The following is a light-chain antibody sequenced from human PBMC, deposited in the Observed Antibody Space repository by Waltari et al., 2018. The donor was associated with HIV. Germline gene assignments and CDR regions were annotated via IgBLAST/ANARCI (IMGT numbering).Light chain of an antibody. CDR1: SSNIGAGYD. CDR2: GTS. Sequence: QSVLTQPPSVSGAPGQRVTLSCTGSSSNIGAGYDVHWSQQLPGTAPKLLIYGTSNRPSGVPDRFSGSKSGTSASLAITGLQAEDEADYYCQSYDSSLSGSSVFGTGTKVTVL. V-gene: IGLV1-40*01. CDR3: QSYDSSLSGSSV. J-gene: IGLJ1*01.